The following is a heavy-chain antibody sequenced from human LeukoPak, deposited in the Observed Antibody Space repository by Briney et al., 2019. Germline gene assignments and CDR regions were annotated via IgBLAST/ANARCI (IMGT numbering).Heavy chain of an antibody. J-gene: IGHJ4*02. V-gene: IGHV1-2*06. CDR3: ARVSDIVATIFFY. Sequence: GASVPVSCMATGYTFTGSYMHWVPQAPGQGLEWMGRINPNSGGTNSAQKFQGRVTMTRDTSISTAYMELSRLRSDDTSVYHCARVSDIVATIFFYWGQGTLVSVSS. D-gene: IGHD5-12*01. CDR2: INPNSGGT. CDR1: GYTFTGSY.